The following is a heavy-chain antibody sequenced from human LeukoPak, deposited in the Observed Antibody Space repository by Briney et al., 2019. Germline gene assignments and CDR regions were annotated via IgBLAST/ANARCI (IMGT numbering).Heavy chain of an antibody. Sequence: GGSLRLSCAASGFTFSSYWMHWVRQAPGKGLEYVSALVSNGGSTYYAKSVKGRFTISRDNSKNTLYLQMGSLRAEDTGVYYCARGGEAARMDVWGQGTTVTVSS. V-gene: IGHV3-64*01. D-gene: IGHD6-6*01. CDR2: LVSNGGST. J-gene: IGHJ6*02. CDR3: ARGGEAARMDV. CDR1: GFTFSSYW.